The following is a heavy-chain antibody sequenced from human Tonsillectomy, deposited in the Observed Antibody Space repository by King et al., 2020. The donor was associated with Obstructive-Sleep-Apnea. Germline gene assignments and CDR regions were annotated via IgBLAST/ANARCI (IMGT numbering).Heavy chain of an antibody. Sequence: QLQESGPGLVKPSETLSLTCTVSGGSISSYYWSWIRQPPGKGLECIGYIYYSRSTNYNPSLKSRVTISVDTSKNQFSLKLSSVTAADTAVYYCARAPDILTGRGYFDLWGRGTLVTVSS. CDR2: IYYSRST. D-gene: IGHD3-9*01. CDR3: ARAPDILTGRGYFDL. V-gene: IGHV4-59*01. J-gene: IGHJ2*01. CDR1: GGSISSYY.